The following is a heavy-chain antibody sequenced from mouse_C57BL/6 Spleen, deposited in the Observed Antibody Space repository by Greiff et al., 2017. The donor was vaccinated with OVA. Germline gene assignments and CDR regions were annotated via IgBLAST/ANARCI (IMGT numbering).Heavy chain of an antibody. CDR1: GYSFTGYY. D-gene: IGHD1-1*01. Sequence: EVQLQQSGPELVKPGASVKISCKASGYSFTGYYMNWVKQSPEKSLEWIGEINPSTGGTTYNQKFKAKATLTVDKSSSTAYMQLKSLTSEDSAVYYCARWGTTVDYFDYWGQGTTLTVSS. V-gene: IGHV1-42*01. J-gene: IGHJ2*01. CDR3: ARWGTTVDYFDY. CDR2: INPSTGGT.